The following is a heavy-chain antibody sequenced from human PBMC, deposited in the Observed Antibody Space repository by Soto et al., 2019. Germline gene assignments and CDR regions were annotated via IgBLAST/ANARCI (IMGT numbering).Heavy chain of an antibody. CDR3: AREEAVAGTKWFDP. D-gene: IGHD6-19*01. V-gene: IGHV3-33*01. CDR2: IWFDGSNK. Sequence: GGSLRLSCAASGFTFGSYGMHWFRQAPGKGLEWVAVIWFDGSNKFYADSVKGRFTISRDNSKNTVYLQMNSLRAEDTAVYYCAREEAVAGTKWFDPWGQGTLVTVSS. J-gene: IGHJ5*02. CDR1: GFTFGSYG.